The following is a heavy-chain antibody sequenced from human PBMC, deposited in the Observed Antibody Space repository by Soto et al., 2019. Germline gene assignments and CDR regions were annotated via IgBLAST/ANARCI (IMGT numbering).Heavy chain of an antibody. CDR1: GGSISSYY. V-gene: IGHV4-59*01. D-gene: IGHD1-1*01. J-gene: IGHJ5*02. CDR3: VRDGTKTLRDWFDP. CDR2: IYYSGST. Sequence: SGTLSLPCTVSGGSISSYYWSWVRPPPGKGLEWIGYIYYSGSTNYNPSLKSRVTISVDTSKNQFSLKLSSVTAADTAVYYCVRDGTKTLRDWFDPWGQGISVTVSS.